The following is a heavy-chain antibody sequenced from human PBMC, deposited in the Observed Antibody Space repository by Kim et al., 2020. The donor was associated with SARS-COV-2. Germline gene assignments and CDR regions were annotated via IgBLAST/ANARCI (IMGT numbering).Heavy chain of an antibody. J-gene: IGHJ4*02. CDR1: GFTCRSYW. V-gene: IGHV3-7*03. D-gene: IGHD6-13*01. CDR2: IKEDGSVK. Sequence: GGSLRLSCGVYGFTCRSYWMSWVRQAPGKGLEWVANIKEDGSVKQYVDSVKGRFTISRDNARNSLYLQMNSLRVDDTAVYYCARDGILSYTSSWDYWGPGSLVTVSS. CDR3: ARDGILSYTSSWDY.